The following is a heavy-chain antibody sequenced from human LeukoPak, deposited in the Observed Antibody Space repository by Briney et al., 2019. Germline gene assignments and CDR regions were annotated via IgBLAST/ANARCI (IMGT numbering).Heavy chain of an antibody. CDR1: GFIFSRYW. J-gene: IGHJ4*02. CDR2: INNDGSIT. V-gene: IGHV3-74*01. CDR3: ARGPSVLGAIDN. D-gene: IGHD3-10*01. Sequence: PGGSLRLSRAASGFIFSRYWMHWVRQVPGKELVWVSRINNDGSITNSADSVKGRFTISRDNAKDTLYLQMDSLRAEDTAIYYCARGPSVLGAIDNWGQGTLVAVSS.